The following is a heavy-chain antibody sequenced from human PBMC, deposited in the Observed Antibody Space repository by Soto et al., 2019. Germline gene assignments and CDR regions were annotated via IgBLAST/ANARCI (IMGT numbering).Heavy chain of an antibody. CDR1: GFSLDTYAMG. D-gene: IGHD2-2*01. J-gene: IGHJ3*01. CDR2: IYWGDNK. Sequence: QITLKESGPALVKPTQTLTLTCTFSGFSLDTYAMGLGWIRQSPGKALEWVALIYWGDNKRYSPSLKSRLTITKDISNNRVVLTRNMVDSEDAGTYFCAYRYSTSRYKWALHLWGQGTMGSVSS. V-gene: IGHV2-5*02. CDR3: AYRYSTSRYKWALHL.